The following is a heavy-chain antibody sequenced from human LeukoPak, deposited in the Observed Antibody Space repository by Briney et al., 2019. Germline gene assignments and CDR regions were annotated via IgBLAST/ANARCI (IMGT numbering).Heavy chain of an antibody. CDR3: ATINTGGTVVDY. V-gene: IGHV3-11*01. Sequence: GGSLRLSCAASGFTFSDYYMSWIRQAPGKWLEWVSYISSSGSTIYYADSVKGRFTISRDNAKNSLYLQMNSLRAEDTAVYYCATINTGGTVVDYWGQGTLVTVSS. D-gene: IGHD4-17*01. CDR1: GFTFSDYY. CDR2: ISSSGSTI. J-gene: IGHJ4*02.